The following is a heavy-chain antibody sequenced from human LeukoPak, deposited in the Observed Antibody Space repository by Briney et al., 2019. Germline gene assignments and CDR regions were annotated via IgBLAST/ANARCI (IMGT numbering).Heavy chain of an antibody. D-gene: IGHD1-26*01. CDR3: AREGLYSGSYRGYYFDY. CDR1: GFTVSRNY. CDR2: IYSGGST. V-gene: IGHV3-53*01. Sequence: GGSLRLSCAASGFTVSRNYMSWVRQAPGKGLEWVSVIYSGGSTYYADSVEGRFTISRDNSKNTLYLQMNSLRAEDTAVYYCAREGLYSGSYRGYYFDYWGQGTLVTVSS. J-gene: IGHJ4*02.